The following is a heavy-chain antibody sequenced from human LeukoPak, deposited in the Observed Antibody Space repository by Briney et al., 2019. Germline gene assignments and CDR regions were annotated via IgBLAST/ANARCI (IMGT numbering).Heavy chain of an antibody. Sequence: GSXRLSCAASGFTFSSYSMNWVRQAPGKGLEWVSSISSSSSYIYYADSVKGRFTISRDNAKNSLYLQMNSLRAEDTAVYYCARDYYGSGSYLASHFDYWGQGTLVTVSS. D-gene: IGHD3-10*01. CDR1: GFTFSSYS. CDR2: ISSSSSYI. CDR3: ARDYYGSGSYLASHFDY. J-gene: IGHJ4*02. V-gene: IGHV3-21*01.